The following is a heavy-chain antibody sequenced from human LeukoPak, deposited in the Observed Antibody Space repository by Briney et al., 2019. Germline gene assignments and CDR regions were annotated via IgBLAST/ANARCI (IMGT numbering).Heavy chain of an antibody. V-gene: IGHV1-3*01. CDR2: INVGNGNT. CDR3: ARDTGYCSSTSCYLIYWFDP. D-gene: IGHD2-2*01. J-gene: IGHJ5*02. Sequence: ASVKVSCKASGYTFTSYAMHWVRQAPGQRLEWMGWINVGNGNTKYSQKFQGRVTITRDTSASTAYMELSSLRSEDTAVYYCARDTGYCSSTSCYLIYWFDPWGQGTLVTVSS. CDR1: GYTFTSYA.